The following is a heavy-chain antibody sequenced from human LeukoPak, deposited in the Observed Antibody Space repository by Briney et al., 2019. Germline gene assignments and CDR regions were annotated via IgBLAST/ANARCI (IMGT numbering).Heavy chain of an antibody. Sequence: GGSLRLSCAASGFTFSSYSMTWVRQAPGKGLEWVSSISSSSSYIYYADSVKGRSTISRGNAKNSLYLQMNSLRAEDTAVYYCARDVYYYGSGIDYWGQGTLVTVSS. CDR2: ISSSSSYI. J-gene: IGHJ4*02. CDR1: GFTFSSYS. D-gene: IGHD3-10*01. V-gene: IGHV3-21*01. CDR3: ARDVYYYGSGIDY.